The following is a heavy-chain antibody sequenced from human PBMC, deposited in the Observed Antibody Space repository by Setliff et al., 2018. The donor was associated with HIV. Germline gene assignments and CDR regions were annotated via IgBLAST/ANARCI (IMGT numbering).Heavy chain of an antibody. D-gene: IGHD3-10*01. J-gene: IGHJ4*02. Sequence: PSETLSLTCTVSGVSISSGTYYWSWIRQPAGKALEWIGRIYTSGSANSNPSLKSRVTISVDTSKNQFSLKLSSVTAADTAVYYCAREGRRYYGSGSPYFDYWGQGTLVTVS. CDR3: AREGRRYYGSGSPYFDY. CDR1: GVSISSGTYY. V-gene: IGHV4-61*02. CDR2: IYTSGSA.